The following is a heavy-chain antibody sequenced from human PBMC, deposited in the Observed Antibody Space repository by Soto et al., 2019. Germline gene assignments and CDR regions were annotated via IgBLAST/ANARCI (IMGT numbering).Heavy chain of an antibody. CDR2: ISSSSSYI. CDR3: ARGRGAAGTDSVQYYGMDV. CDR1: GFTFSSYS. V-gene: IGHV3-21*01. J-gene: IGHJ6*02. Sequence: EVQLVECGGGLVKPGWSLRLSCAASGFTFSSYSMNWVRQAPGKGLEWVSSISSSSSYIYYADSVKGRFTISRDNAKNSLYLQMNSLRAEDTAVYYCARGRGAAGTDSVQYYGMDVWGQGTTVTVSS. D-gene: IGHD6-13*01.